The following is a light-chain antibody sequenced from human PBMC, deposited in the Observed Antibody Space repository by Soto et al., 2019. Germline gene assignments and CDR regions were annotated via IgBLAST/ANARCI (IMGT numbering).Light chain of an antibody. J-gene: IGLJ2*01. V-gene: IGLV3-21*04. CDR3: QVWNSSSDRVV. Sequence: SYELTQAPSVSVAPGKTARITCGGNNIGSKSVHWYRQKPGQAPILVIYYDSDRPSGIPERFSGSNSGNTATLTISRVEAGDEADYYCQVWNSSSDRVVFGGGTKLTVL. CDR1: NIGSKS. CDR2: YDS.